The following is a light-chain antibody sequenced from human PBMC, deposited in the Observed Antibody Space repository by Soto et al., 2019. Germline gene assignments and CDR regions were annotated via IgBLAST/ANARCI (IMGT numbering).Light chain of an antibody. CDR2: GAS. Sequence: EIVLTQSPGTLSLSPGERATLSWRASQSVSSSYLAWYQQRPGQAPRLLIYGASSRANGIPDRFSGSGSGTDFTLTTSRLEREDFAVYDWQQYGSSAYSFGQRTKLEIK. CDR3: QQYGSSAYS. CDR1: QSVSSSY. J-gene: IGKJ2*01. V-gene: IGKV3-20*01.